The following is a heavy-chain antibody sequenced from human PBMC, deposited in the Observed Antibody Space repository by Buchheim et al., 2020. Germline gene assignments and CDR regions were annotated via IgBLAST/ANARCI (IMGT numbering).Heavy chain of an antibody. Sequence: EVQLVESGGVVVQPGGSLRLSCAASGFTFDDYTMHWVRQAPGKGLEWVSLISWDGGSTYYADSVKGRFTISRDNRKNSLYLQMNSLRTEDTALYYCAKGGGYCSSTSCSNYYGMDVWGQGTT. CDR2: ISWDGGST. J-gene: IGHJ6*02. CDR1: GFTFDDYT. V-gene: IGHV3-43*01. CDR3: AKGGGYCSSTSCSNYYGMDV. D-gene: IGHD2-2*01.